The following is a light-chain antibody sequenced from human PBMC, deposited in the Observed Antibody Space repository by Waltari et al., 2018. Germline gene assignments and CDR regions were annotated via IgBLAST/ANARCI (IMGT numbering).Light chain of an antibody. CDR1: QSISIY. CDR2: AAS. V-gene: IGKV1-39*01. J-gene: IGKJ1*01. CDR3: QKSSSTPPWT. Sequence: DIQMTQYPSSLSASGGDGVTSTCRASQSISIYVNWYQQKPGKAPKPLIYAASTLHSGVPSRFSGSGSGTEFTLTISSLQPEDFATYYCQKSSSTPPWTFGQGTKVEIK.